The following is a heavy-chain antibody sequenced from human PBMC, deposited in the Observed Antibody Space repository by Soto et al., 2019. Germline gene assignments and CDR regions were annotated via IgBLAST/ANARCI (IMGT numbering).Heavy chain of an antibody. D-gene: IGHD1-1*01. CDR1: GYTFIGYY. CDR3: ARDSRHLGTHTKFDY. J-gene: IGHJ4*02. CDR2: INPNSGGK. Sequence: ASVKVSCKASGYTFIGYYMHWVRQAPGQGLEWMGWINPNSGGKNYAQKIQGWVTMTRDTSISTAYMEISRLKTDDTAVYYCARDSRHLGTHTKFDYWGQGTLVTVSS. V-gene: IGHV1-2*04.